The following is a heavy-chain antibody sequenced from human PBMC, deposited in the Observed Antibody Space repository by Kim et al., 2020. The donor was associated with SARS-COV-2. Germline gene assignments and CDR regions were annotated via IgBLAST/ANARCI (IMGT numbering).Heavy chain of an antibody. J-gene: IGHJ3*01. Sequence: STISYADSVKGRINISRDNDKNSLYLTMNSLRAEDTAVYYCAREGVATLLWGQGTMVTVSS. V-gene: IGHV3-11*01. CDR2: STI. D-gene: IGHD5-12*01. CDR3: AREGVATLL.